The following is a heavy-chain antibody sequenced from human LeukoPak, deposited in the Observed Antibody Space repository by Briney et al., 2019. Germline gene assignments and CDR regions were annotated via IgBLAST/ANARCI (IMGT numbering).Heavy chain of an antibody. CDR1: GGSFSGYY. CDR3: ARATAFHYYDSSGYYKSWYFDL. V-gene: IGHV4-34*01. D-gene: IGHD3-22*01. J-gene: IGHJ2*01. Sequence: SETLSLTCAVYGGSFSGYYWSWIRQPPGKGLEWIGEINHSGSTNYNPSLKSRVTISVGTSKNQFSLKLSSVTAADTAVYYCARATAFHYYDSSGYYKSWYFDLWGRGTLVTVSS. CDR2: INHSGST.